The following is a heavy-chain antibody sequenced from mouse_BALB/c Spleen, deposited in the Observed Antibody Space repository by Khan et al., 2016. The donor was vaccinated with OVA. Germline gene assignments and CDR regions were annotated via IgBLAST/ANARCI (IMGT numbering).Heavy chain of an antibody. V-gene: IGHV9-3-1*01. Sequence: QIQLVQSGPEVKKPGKTVKISCKASGYSFTNYGMNWVRQAPGKGLKWMGWLNTYTGEPTYADDFKGRFAFSLETSASTAYLQINNLKNEDTATYFCASGGYWYFDVWGAGTTVTVSS. CDR1: GYSFTNYG. CDR3: ASGGYWYFDV. D-gene: IGHD1-1*02. CDR2: LNTYTGEP. J-gene: IGHJ1*01.